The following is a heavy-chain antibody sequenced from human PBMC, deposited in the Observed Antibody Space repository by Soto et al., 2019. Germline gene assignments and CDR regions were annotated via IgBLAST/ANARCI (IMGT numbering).Heavy chain of an antibody. CDR1: GYTFTSSY. D-gene: IGHD2-2*01. CDR2: INPSGGST. CDR3: ARDGRVVPAAQYLDAFDI. Sequence: DSVKVSCKASGYTFTSSYMHWVRQAPGQGLEWMGIINPSGGSTSYAQKFQGRVTMTRDTSTSTVYMELSSLRSEDTAVYYCARDGRVVPAAQYLDAFDIWGQGTIVTVS. V-gene: IGHV1-46*01. J-gene: IGHJ3*02.